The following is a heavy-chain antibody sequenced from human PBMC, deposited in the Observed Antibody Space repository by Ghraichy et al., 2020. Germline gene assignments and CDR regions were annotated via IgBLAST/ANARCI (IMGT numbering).Heavy chain of an antibody. J-gene: IGHJ4*02. V-gene: IGHV3-53*01. CDR1: GLTVSNNY. CDR2: IYSNGGT. Sequence: GGSLRLSCAASGLTVSNNYMRWVRQAPGKGLEWVSVIYSNGGTSYADSVKGRFTISSDNSKNMLYLQMNSLRVEDSAVYYCATSHRACKGGRCSGYWGQGTLATLAS. CDR3: ATSHRACKGGRCSGY. D-gene: IGHD2-15*01.